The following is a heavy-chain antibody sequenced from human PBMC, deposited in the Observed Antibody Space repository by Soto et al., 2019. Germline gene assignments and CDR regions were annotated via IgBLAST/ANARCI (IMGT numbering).Heavy chain of an antibody. CDR1: GFTFDDYT. Sequence: GGSLRLSCAASGFTFDDYTMHWVRQAPGKGLEWVSLISWDGGSTYYADSVKGRFTISRDNSKNSLYLQMNSLRTEDTALYYCAKAHRQDIVVVVAATPDYYYGMDVWGQGTTVTVSS. V-gene: IGHV3-43*01. CDR3: AKAHRQDIVVVVAATPDYYYGMDV. CDR2: ISWDGGST. J-gene: IGHJ6*02. D-gene: IGHD2-15*01.